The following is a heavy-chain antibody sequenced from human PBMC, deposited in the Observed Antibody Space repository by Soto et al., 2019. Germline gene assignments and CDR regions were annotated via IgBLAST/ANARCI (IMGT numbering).Heavy chain of an antibody. CDR1: GGSISDDDYY. V-gene: IGHV4-30-4*01. Sequence: QVQLHESGPGLVKPSQTLSLTCTVSGGSISDDDYYWNWIRQSPGKGLEWIGHIYYNGNTYYNPSVKRRLTISLDTAQNRFSLHLPSVIAADSALYFCARATTVTSSCFFYGLDVWGQWTTVTV. CDR3: ARATTVTSSCFFYGLDV. J-gene: IGHJ6*02. D-gene: IGHD4-17*01. CDR2: IYYNGNT.